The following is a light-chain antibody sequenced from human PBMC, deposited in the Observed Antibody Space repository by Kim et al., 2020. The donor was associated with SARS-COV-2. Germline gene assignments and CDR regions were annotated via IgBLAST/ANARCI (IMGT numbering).Light chain of an antibody. Sequence: DIQMTQSPSSLSASVGDRVTITWRASHVISSYLAWYQQKPGKVPKLLIYAAYTLQSGVPSRCSGSGSGTDFTFTISSLQPEDVAIYYCQEYNSFPLTFGPGTKVDIK. CDR1: HVISSY. V-gene: IGKV1-27*01. CDR3: QEYNSFPLT. CDR2: AAY. J-gene: IGKJ3*01.